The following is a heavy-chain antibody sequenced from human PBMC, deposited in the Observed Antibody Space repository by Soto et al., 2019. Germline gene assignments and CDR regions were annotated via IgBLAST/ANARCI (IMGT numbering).Heavy chain of an antibody. Sequence: EVQLVESGGGLVKPGGSLRLSCAASGFTFSNAWLTWVRQAPGKGLDWVGRIKGKTAGGTTDYAAAVEGRFTISRDDSKNKLYLQMDSLKAEDTAVYYCAARPTFSNVGREKYLQHWGQGTIVTVSS. D-gene: IGHD1-26*01. CDR1: GFTFSNAW. CDR2: IKGKTAGGTT. CDR3: AARPTFSNVGREKYLQH. V-gene: IGHV3-15*01. J-gene: IGHJ1*01.